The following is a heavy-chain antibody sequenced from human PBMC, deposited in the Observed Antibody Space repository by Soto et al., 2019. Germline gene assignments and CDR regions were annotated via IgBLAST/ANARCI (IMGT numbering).Heavy chain of an antibody. J-gene: IGHJ4*02. D-gene: IGHD3-9*01. CDR2: INADGGST. CDR3: IRAGYYRFDY. Sequence: EVQLVESGGGLLQPGGSLRLSCAASGFTFSSYWMHWVRQAPGEGLVWVSRINADGGSTSYADSVKGRFTISRDNAKNTLYLQMNSLSPEDTAVYYCIRAGYYRFDYWGPGTLGTVSS. CDR1: GFTFSSYW. V-gene: IGHV3-74*01.